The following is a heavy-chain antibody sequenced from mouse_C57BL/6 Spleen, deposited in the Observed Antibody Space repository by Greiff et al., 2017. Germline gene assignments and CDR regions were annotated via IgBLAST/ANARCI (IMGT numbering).Heavy chain of an antibody. Sequence: VQLQQSGPELVKPGASVKISCKASGYSFPGYYMTWVKQSPEKSLEWIGEINPSTGGTTYNQKFKAKATLTVDKSSSTAYMQLKSLTSEDSAVYYCARRSGSSYEYFDVWGTGTTVTVSS. CDR2: INPSTGGT. D-gene: IGHD1-1*01. CDR1: GYSFPGYY. CDR3: ARRSGSSYEYFDV. J-gene: IGHJ1*03. V-gene: IGHV1-42*01.